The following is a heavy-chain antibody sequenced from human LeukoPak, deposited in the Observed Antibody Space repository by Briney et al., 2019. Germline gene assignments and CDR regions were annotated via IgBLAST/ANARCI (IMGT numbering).Heavy chain of an antibody. Sequence: VKVSCKASGGTFSSYAISWVRQAPGQGLEWMGGIIPIFGTANYAQKFQGRVTITTDESTSTAYMELSSLRSEDTAVYYCAREAVCTNGVCSREYAFDIWCQGTMVTVSS. V-gene: IGHV1-69*13. J-gene: IGHJ3*02. CDR1: GGTFSSYA. CDR2: IIPIFGTA. CDR3: AREAVCTNGVCSREYAFDI. D-gene: IGHD2-8*01.